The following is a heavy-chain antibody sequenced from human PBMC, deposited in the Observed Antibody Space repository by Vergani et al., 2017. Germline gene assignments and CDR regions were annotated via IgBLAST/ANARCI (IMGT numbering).Heavy chain of an antibody. CDR2: IYYSGST. CDR1: GGSISSYY. V-gene: IGHV4-59*01. Sequence: QVQLQESGPGLVKPSETLSLTCTVSGGSISSYYWSWIWQPPGKGLEWIGYIYYSGSTNYNPSLKSRVTISVDTSKNQFSLKLSSVTAADTAVYYCARANPSSGSYFNWGQGTMVTVSS. J-gene: IGHJ3*01. D-gene: IGHD1-26*01. CDR3: ARANPSSGSYFN.